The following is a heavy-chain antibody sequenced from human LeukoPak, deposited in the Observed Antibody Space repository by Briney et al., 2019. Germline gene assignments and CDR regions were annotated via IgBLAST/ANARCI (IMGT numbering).Heavy chain of an antibody. CDR2: INPNSGGT. D-gene: IGHD4-17*01. J-gene: IGHJ4*02. CDR1: GYTFTGYY. Sequence: ASVKVSCKASGYTFTGYYMHWVRQAPGQGLEWMGWINPNSGGTNYAQKFQGRVTMTRDTSISTAYMELSRLRSDDTAVYYCAGGYGDYDSNFDYWGQGTLVTVSS. V-gene: IGHV1-2*02. CDR3: AGGYGDYDSNFDY.